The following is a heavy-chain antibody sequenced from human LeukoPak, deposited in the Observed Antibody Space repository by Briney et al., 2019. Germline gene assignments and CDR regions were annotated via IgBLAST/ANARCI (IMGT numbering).Heavy chain of an antibody. CDR2: IYHSGST. CDR3: ASLPSRYSSTRA. V-gene: IGHV4-38-2*01. CDR1: GYSISSGYY. D-gene: IGHD6-13*01. J-gene: IGHJ4*02. Sequence: KCSETLSLTCAVSGYSISSGYYWGWIRPPPGKGVEWIGSIYHSGSTYYNPSLKRRVTISVDTSKNQFSLKLSSVTAADTAVYYCASLPSRYSSTRAWGQGTLVTVSS.